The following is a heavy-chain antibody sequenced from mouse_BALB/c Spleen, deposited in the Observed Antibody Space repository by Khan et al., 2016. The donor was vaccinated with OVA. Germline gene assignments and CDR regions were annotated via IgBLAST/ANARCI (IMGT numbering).Heavy chain of an antibody. CDR2: INTHSGVP. CDR1: GYTFTTAG. V-gene: IGHV9-4*02. D-gene: IGHD2-14*01. J-gene: IGHJ4*01. Sequence: QIQLVQSGPELKKPGETVRISCKASGYTFTTAGMQWVQKMPGKGLKWIGWINTHSGVPKYAEDFKGRFVFSLDTSASTAYLQITTLKTEDTATYFCARGGAAFYRNDGGAMDSWGQGTSVTVSA. CDR3: ARGGAAFYRNDGGAMDS.